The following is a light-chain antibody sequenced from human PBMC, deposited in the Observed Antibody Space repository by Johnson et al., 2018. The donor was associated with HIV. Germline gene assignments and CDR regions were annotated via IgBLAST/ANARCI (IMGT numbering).Light chain of an antibody. Sequence: QSVLTQPPSVSAAPGQRVTIYCSGSRSNTGRNYASWYQQLPGTAPKLLIYDNNKRPSGIPDRFSGSKSGTSATLGITGLQTGDEADYYCGTWDSSLSAYYVFGTGTKVTVL. J-gene: IGLJ1*01. CDR1: RSNTGRNY. V-gene: IGLV1-51*01. CDR3: GTWDSSLSAYYV. CDR2: DNN.